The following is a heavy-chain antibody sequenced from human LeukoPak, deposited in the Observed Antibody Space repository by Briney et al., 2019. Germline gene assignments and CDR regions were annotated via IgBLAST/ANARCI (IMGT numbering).Heavy chain of an antibody. Sequence: SETLSLTCTVSGGSISSGDDYWSWIRQPPGKGLEWIGYIYYSGSTSGSTTYYNPSLKSRVTVSVDTSKNQFSLKLRSVTAADTAVYYCASGGADSGSLFDYWGQGTLVTVSS. CDR1: GGSISSGDDY. D-gene: IGHD5-12*01. CDR2: IYYSGSTSGSTT. V-gene: IGHV4-30-4*01. CDR3: ASGGADSGSLFDY. J-gene: IGHJ4*02.